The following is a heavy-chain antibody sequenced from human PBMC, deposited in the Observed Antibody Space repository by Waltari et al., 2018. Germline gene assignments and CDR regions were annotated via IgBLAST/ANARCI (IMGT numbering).Heavy chain of an antibody. CDR1: GGTFSSYA. Sequence: QVQLVQSGAEVKKPGSSVKVSCKASGGTFSSYAISWVRQAPGQGLEWMGGIIPIFGTANYAQKFQGRVTITADESTSTAYMELSSLRSEDTAVYYCAREGLWRLRFLEWDQVPRNAFDIWGQGTMVTVSS. J-gene: IGHJ3*02. D-gene: IGHD3-3*01. CDR3: AREGLWRLRFLEWDQVPRNAFDI. CDR2: IIPIFGTA. V-gene: IGHV1-69*12.